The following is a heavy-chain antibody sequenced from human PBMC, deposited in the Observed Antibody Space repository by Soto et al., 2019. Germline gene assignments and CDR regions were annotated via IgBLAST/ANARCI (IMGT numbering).Heavy chain of an antibody. J-gene: IGHJ4*02. CDR1: GFTFSSYS. CDR2: ISGSGGST. D-gene: IGHD6-13*01. CDR3: AKENGYSSSWFEFDY. V-gene: IGHV3-23*01. Sequence: PGGSLRLSCAASGFTFSSYSMNWVRQAPGKGLEWVSYISGSGGSTYYADSVKGRFTISRDNSKNTLYLQMNSLRAEDTAVYYCAKENGYSSSWFEFDYWGQGTLVTVSS.